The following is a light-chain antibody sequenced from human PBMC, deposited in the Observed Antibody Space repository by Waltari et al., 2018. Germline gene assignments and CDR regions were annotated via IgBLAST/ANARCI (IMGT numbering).Light chain of an antibody. CDR2: WAA. J-gene: IGKJ1*01. CDR1: LSVFYRSNNKNF. V-gene: IGKV4-1*01. Sequence: DIVMTQSPDSLPVSLGDPVTISCKSSLSVFYRSNNKNFLAWYQLKPGQPLKLLIYWAATRESGVPDRFSGSGAGTNFTLTISSLQAEDVAIYYCQQYYGTFPTFGQGTKLEI. CDR3: QQYYGTFPT.